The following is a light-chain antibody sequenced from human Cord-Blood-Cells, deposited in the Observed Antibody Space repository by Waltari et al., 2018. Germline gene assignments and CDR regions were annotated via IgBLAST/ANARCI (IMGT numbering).Light chain of an antibody. V-gene: IGLV2-8*01. Sequence: QSALTQPPPASASPRQSVTISCNGTSVDVGGYNYLSWYQQHPGKAPKLMIYEVSKRPSGVPDRFSGSKSGNTASLTVSGLQAEDEADYYCSSYAGSNNYVFGTGTKVTVL. J-gene: IGLJ1*01. CDR1: SVDVGGYNY. CDR3: SSYAGSNNYV. CDR2: EVS.